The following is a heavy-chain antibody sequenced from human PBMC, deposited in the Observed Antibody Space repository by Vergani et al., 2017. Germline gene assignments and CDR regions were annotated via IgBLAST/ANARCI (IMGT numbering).Heavy chain of an antibody. V-gene: IGHV3-7*01. CDR3: ARISGGSAPYLHY. J-gene: IGHJ1*01. CDR1: GFTFGDYY. CDR2: IKRDGTET. Sequence: EVHLEESGGGLVQPGGSLRLSCAASGFTFGDYYMAWIRLAPGKGLDWVASIKRDGTETFYVDSVKGRFTISRNNAKTTLYLQMNSLRDEDRCVYYCARISGGSAPYLHYWGQGTLVTVAS. D-gene: IGHD2-15*01.